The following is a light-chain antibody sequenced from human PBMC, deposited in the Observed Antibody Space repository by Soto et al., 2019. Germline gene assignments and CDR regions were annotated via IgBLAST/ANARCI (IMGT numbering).Light chain of an antibody. V-gene: IGKV3-15*01. CDR1: QSISSS. CDR2: GAS. J-gene: IGKJ1*01. CDR3: QQYGSTPRT. Sequence: EIVMTQSPATLSVSPGERATLSCRASQSISSSLAWYQQKPGQPPRLLIYGASTRATGIPARFSGSGSGTEFTLTISSLQSEDFAVYYCQQYGSTPRTFGLGTKVDIK.